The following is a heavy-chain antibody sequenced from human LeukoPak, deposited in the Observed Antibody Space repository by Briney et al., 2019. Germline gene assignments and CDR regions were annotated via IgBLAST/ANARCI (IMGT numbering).Heavy chain of an antibody. V-gene: IGHV4-39*01. J-gene: IGHJ4*02. CDR3: ARQGRQQLVPEFDY. Sequence: ETLSLTCTFSGGSINSNNYYWGWIRQPPGKGLEWIGSIYYSGSTYYNPSLKSRVTISLDTSKNQFSLKLSSVTAADTAVYFCARQGRQQLVPEFDYWGQGTLVTVSS. D-gene: IGHD6-13*01. CDR2: IYYSGST. CDR1: GGSINSNNYY.